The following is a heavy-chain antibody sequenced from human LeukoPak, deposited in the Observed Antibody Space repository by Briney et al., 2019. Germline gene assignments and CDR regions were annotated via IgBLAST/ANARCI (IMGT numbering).Heavy chain of an antibody. CDR1: GGSISSYY. D-gene: IGHD2-15*01. CDR2: IYYSGST. J-gene: IGHJ2*01. V-gene: IGHV4-59*08. CDR3: ARARGYCSGGSCHHWYFDL. Sequence: PSETLSLTCTVSGGSISSYYWSWIRQPPGKGLEWIGYIYYSGSTNYNPSLKSRVTISVDTPKNQFPLKLSSVTAADTAVYYCARARGYCSGGSCHHWYFDLWGRGTLVTVSS.